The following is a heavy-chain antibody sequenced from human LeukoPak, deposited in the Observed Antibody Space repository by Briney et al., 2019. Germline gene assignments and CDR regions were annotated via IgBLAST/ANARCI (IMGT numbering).Heavy chain of an antibody. V-gene: IGHV1-18*01. CDR2: INAYNGNT. J-gene: IGHJ4*02. CDR1: GYTFTSYG. D-gene: IGHD6-13*01. CDR3: ARDRRVAARWGYYFDY. Sequence: ASEKVSCKASGYTFTSYGISWVRQAPGQGLERMGWINAYNGNTNYAQKLQGGVTMATDTSTSTAYMELRSLRSDDTAVYYCARDRRVAARWGYYFDYWGQGTLVTVSS.